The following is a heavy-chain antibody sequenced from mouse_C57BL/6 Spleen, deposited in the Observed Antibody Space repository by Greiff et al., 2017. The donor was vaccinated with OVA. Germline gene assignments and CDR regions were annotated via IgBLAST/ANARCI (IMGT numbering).Heavy chain of an antibody. J-gene: IGHJ1*03. V-gene: IGHV5-4*01. Sequence: VQLQESGGGLVKPGGSLKLSCAASGFTFSSYAMSWVRQTPEKRLEWVATISDGGSYTYYPDNVKGRFTISRDNAKNNLYLQMSHLKSEDTAMYYCARVSNWYFDVWGTGTTVTVSS. CDR3: ARVSNWYFDV. CDR1: GFTFSSYA. D-gene: IGHD1-1*01. CDR2: ISDGGSYT.